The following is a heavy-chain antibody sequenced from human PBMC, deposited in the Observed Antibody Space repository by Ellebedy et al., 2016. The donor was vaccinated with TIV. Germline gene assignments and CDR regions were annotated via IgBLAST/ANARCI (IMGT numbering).Heavy chain of an antibody. CDR2: IYHSGNT. V-gene: IGHV4-4*03. CDR1: GGSISGSEW. D-gene: IGHD4-17*01. CDR3: ARTTVTPPRFDS. Sequence: MPPETLSLTCAVSGGSISGSEWWNWVRQPPGKGLEWRGEIYHSGNTNYNPSLKSRVTISIDKSKNHFSLKLSSVNAADTAVYYCARTTVTPPRFDSWGQGTLVTVSS. J-gene: IGHJ4*02.